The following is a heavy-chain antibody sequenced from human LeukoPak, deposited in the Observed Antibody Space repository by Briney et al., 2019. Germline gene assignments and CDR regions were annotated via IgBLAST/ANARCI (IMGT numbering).Heavy chain of an antibody. V-gene: IGHV1-3*01. J-gene: IGHJ5*02. CDR3: ARDPTPYDYVWGSYRLSWFDP. D-gene: IGHD3-16*02. CDR2: INAGNGNT. CDR1: GYTFTSYA. Sequence: ASVKVSCKASGYTFTSYAMHWVRQAPGQRLEWMGWINAGNGNTKYSQKFQGRVTITRDTSASTAYMELSSLRSEDTAVYYCARDPTPYDYVWGSYRLSWFDPWGQGTLVTVSS.